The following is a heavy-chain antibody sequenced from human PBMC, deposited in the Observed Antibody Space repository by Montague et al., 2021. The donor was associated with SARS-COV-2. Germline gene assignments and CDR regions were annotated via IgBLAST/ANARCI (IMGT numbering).Heavy chain of an antibody. CDR3: ARNKFPAAFDF. J-gene: IGHJ4*02. CDR1: GFTFSSYE. Sequence: SLRLSCAAYGFTFSSYEMNWVRQAPGKGLEWVSYTTSTGSTIYYADSVQGRFTISRDNAKKPLYLQMNSLRAEDTAVYYCARNKFPAAFDFWGQGTLVTVSS. D-gene: IGHD2-2*01. V-gene: IGHV3-48*03. CDR2: TTSTGSTI.